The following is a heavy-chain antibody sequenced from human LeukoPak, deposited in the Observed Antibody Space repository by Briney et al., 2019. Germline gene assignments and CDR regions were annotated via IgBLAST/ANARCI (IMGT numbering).Heavy chain of an antibody. CDR2: IWYDGSNK. CDR1: GFTFSSYG. Sequence: GRSLRLSCAASGFTFSSYGMHWVRQAPGKGLEWVAVIWYDGSNKYYADSVKGRFTISRDNAKNSLYLQLNSLRVEDTAVYYCSRRLDYWSQGTLVTVSS. V-gene: IGHV3-33*01. J-gene: IGHJ4*02. CDR3: SRRLDY.